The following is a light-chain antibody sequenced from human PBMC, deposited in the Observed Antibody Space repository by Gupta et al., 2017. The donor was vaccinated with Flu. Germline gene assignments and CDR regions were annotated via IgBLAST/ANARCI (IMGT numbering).Light chain of an antibody. V-gene: IGLV5-39*01. CDR1: SGINVGTYR. J-gene: IGLJ2*01. Sequence: QPVLTQPTSLSASPGASARFTCTLRSGINVGTYRIYWYQQKPGSLPRYLLTYKSDSDKQQGSGVPSRFSGSEAAAANAGLLLITVLQSEDEADYYWDIWYSRPAHVVFGGGNKLTVL. CDR3: DIWYSRPAHVV. CDR2: YKSDSDK.